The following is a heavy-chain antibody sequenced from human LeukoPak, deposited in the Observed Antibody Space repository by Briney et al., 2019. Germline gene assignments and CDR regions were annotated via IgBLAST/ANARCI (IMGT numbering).Heavy chain of an antibody. D-gene: IGHD6-13*01. CDR1: GYTFTSYG. Sequence: GASVKVSCKASGYTFTSYGISWVRQAPGQGLEWMGWISAYNGNTNFAQKLQGRVTMTTDTSTSTAYMELRSLRSDDTAVYYCASIAAAALLDAFDIWGQGTMVTVSS. CDR2: ISAYNGNT. J-gene: IGHJ3*02. V-gene: IGHV1-18*01. CDR3: ASIAAAALLDAFDI.